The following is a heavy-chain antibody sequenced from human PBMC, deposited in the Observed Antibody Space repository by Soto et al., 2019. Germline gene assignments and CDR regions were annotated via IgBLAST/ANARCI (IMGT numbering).Heavy chain of an antibody. CDR1: GASVSSDYYY. D-gene: IGHD1-26*01. Sequence: QVQLQESGPGLVEPSQTLSLTCTVSGASVSSDYYYWSWIRQPPGRGLEWIGHIYNSGSTYSNPSLKSRVTVSLDTSMNQFSLSLSSVTAADTAVYYCARGASGDNFDYWGQGTLVTVSS. CDR3: ARGASGDNFDY. J-gene: IGHJ4*02. CDR2: IYNSGST. V-gene: IGHV4-30-4*01.